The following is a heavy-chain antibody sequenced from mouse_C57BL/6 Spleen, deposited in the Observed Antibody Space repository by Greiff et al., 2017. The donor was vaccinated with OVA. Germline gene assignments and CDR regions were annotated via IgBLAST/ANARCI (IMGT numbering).Heavy chain of an antibody. V-gene: IGHV1-82*01. CDR1: GYAFSSSW. CDR2: IYPGGGGT. CDR3: ARGKLYNAFDY. Sequence: QVQLQQSGPELVKPGASVKLSCKASGYAFSSSWMHWVKQRPGRGLEWIGRIYPGGGGTNYNGKFKGKATLTADKSSSTASMQLSSLTSEDSAVRLSARGKLYNAFDYWGQGTTLTVSS. J-gene: IGHJ2*01. D-gene: IGHD1-3*01.